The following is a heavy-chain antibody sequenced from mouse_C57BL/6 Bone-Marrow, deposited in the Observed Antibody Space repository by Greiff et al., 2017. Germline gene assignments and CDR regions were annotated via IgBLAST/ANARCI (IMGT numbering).Heavy chain of an antibody. Sequence: QVHVKQSGPGLVQPSQSLSITCTVSGFSLTSYGVHWVRQSPGKGLEWLGVIWRGGSTDYNAAFMSRLSITKDNSKSQVFFKMNSLQADDTAIYYCAPHYYGSSYWYFDVWGTGTTVTVSS. CDR2: IWRGGST. CDR1: GFSLTSYG. J-gene: IGHJ1*03. CDR3: APHYYGSSYWYFDV. V-gene: IGHV2-5*01. D-gene: IGHD1-1*01.